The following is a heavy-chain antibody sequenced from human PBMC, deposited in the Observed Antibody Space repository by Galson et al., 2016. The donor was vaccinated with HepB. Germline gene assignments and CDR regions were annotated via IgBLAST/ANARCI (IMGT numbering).Heavy chain of an antibody. Sequence: QSGAEVKQPGESLKISRKGIPDKIDNYWIGWVRQLPGKGLEWMGVIQPGDSAVRYNPSFQGHVTLSADKSIYTAYLQWNSLRASDTAMYYCARTDFWGSRPLNFDSWGQGTQVTVSS. CDR2: IQPGDSAV. D-gene: IGHD7-27*01. CDR1: PDKIDNYW. J-gene: IGHJ4*02. V-gene: IGHV5-51*01. CDR3: ARTDFWGSRPLNFDS.